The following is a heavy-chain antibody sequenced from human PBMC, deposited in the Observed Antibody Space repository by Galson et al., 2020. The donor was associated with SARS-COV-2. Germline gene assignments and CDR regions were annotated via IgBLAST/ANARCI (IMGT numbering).Heavy chain of an antibody. CDR1: GFTFSSYA. CDR2: ISYDGSNK. Sequence: GGSLRLSCAASGFTFSSYAMHWVRQAPGKGLEWVAVISYDGSNKYYADSVKGRFTISRDNSKNTLYLQMNSLRAEDTAVYYCAGETPTHSHYLDYWGQGTVGTVSS. V-gene: IGHV3-30*04. D-gene: IGHD2-15*01. CDR3: AGETPTHSHYLDY. J-gene: IGHJ4*02.